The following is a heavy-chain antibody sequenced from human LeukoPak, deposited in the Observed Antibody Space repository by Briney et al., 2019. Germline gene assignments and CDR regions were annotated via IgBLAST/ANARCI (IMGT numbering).Heavy chain of an antibody. Sequence: ASVKVSCKASGYTFTSYDINWVGQASGQGREWMGWMNHNSGNTGYAQKFQGRVTITRKRSISTDYMELSRQRAADRDVYYCAREGYVNYDFWSGSATYDYWGQGTLVTVSS. CDR3: AREGYVNYDFWSGSATYDY. D-gene: IGHD3-3*01. J-gene: IGHJ4*02. CDR2: MNHNSGNT. CDR1: GYTFTSYD. V-gene: IGHV1-8*01.